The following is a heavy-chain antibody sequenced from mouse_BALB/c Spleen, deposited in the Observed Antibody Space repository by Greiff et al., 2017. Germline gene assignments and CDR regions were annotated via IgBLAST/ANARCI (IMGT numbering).Heavy chain of an antibody. J-gene: IGHJ2*01. Sequence: VQLQQSGAELAKPGASVKMSCKASGYTFTSYWMHWVKQRPGQGLEWIGYINPSTGYTEYNQKFKDKATLTADKSSSTAYMQLSSLTSEDSAVYYCARYHFDYWGQGTTLTVSS. CDR3: ARYHFDY. CDR2: INPSTGYT. CDR1: GYTFTSYW. V-gene: IGHV1-7*01.